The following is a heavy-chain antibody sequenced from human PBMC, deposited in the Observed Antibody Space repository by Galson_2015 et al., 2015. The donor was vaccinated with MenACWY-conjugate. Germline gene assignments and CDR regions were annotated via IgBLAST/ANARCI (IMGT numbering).Heavy chain of an antibody. Sequence: SVKVSCKASGYTFTSYYMHWVQQAPGQGLEWMGIINPSGGSTSYAQKFQGRVTMTRDTSTSTVYMELSSLRSEDTAVYYCARAESGWYDGYYWGQGTLVTVSS. J-gene: IGHJ4*02. CDR2: INPSGGST. CDR1: GYTFTSYY. D-gene: IGHD6-19*01. CDR3: ARAESGWYDGYY. V-gene: IGHV1-46*01.